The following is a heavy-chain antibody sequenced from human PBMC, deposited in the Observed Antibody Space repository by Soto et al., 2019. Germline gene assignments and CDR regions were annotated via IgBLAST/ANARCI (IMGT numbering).Heavy chain of an antibody. CDR1: GFTFSDYY. Sequence: GGSLRLACAASGFTFSDYYMSWIRQAPGKGLEWVSYISSSSSYTNYADSVKGRFTISRDNAKNSLYLQMNSLRAEDTAVYYCAREFAVADEQDAFDIWGQGTMVTVSS. V-gene: IGHV3-11*05. CDR2: ISSSSSYT. J-gene: IGHJ3*02. CDR3: AREFAVADEQDAFDI. D-gene: IGHD6-19*01.